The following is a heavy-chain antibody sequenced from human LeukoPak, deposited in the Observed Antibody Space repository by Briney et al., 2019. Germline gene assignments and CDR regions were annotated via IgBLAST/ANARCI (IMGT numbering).Heavy chain of an antibody. J-gene: IGHJ3*02. CDR1: GFTFSSYS. D-gene: IGHD3-22*01. Sequence: GGSLRLSCAASGFTFSSYSMNWVRQAPGKGLEWVSSISSSSSYIYYADSVKGRFTISRDNAKNSLYLQMNTLRAEDTAVYYCARDGDYYDSRGDAFDIWGQGAMVTVAS. CDR2: ISSSSSYI. V-gene: IGHV3-21*01. CDR3: ARDGDYYDSRGDAFDI.